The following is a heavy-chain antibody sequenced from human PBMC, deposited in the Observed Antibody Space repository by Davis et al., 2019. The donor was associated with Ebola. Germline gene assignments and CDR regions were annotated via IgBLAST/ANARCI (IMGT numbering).Heavy chain of an antibody. J-gene: IGHJ4*02. CDR2: IYYSGST. CDR3: ARAEDGRNDY. D-gene: IGHD5-24*01. V-gene: IGHV4-59*12. CDR1: GGSISSYY. Sequence: SETLSLTCTVSGGSISSYYWSWIRQPPGKGLEWIGYIYYSGSTNYSPSLKSRVTISLDKSKNQVSLKLRSVTAADTAVYYCARAEDGRNDYWGQGTLVTVSS.